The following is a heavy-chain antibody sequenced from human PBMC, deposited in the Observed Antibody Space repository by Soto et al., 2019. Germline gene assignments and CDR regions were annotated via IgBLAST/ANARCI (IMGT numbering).Heavy chain of an antibody. CDR3: ATRSTAFDY. CDR2: ISTYKGNT. J-gene: IGHJ4*02. CDR1: GYTFTSYG. V-gene: IGHV1-18*01. Sequence: QVQLVQSGPEVKKPGASVKVSCKTSGYTFTSYGISWVRQAPGQGLEWMGWISTYKGNTNYAQKFQGRVTMTTDTSTSTAYIELRSLRSDDTAVYYCATRSTAFDYWGQGTLVTVSS.